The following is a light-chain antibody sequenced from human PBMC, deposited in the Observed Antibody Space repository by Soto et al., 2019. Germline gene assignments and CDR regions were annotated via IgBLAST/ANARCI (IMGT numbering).Light chain of an antibody. J-gene: IGKJ1*01. CDR2: AAS. CDR3: QQHTSYPWT. V-gene: IGKV1-9*01. Sequence: IKLTQSPSSLSASVGDRVTITCRASQGISNFLACYQKKPGKAPKLLIYAASTLQSGVPSRFSGSGSGTDCTLTISSMQPEDFATYYCQQHTSYPWTVGQGTKVDIK. CDR1: QGISNF.